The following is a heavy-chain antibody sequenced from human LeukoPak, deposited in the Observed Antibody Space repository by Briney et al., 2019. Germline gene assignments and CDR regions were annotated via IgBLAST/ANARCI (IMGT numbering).Heavy chain of an antibody. V-gene: IGHV3-21*06. Sequence: GGSLRLSCVASGFTFSFYTINWVRQAPGKGLEWVSSISGSSSYIYYADSVKGRFTISRDNAKNSLYLQMNSLRAEDTAVYYCARGDYDSSGYWNHDAFHIWGKGTTVTVSS. D-gene: IGHD3-22*01. CDR1: GFTFSFYT. J-gene: IGHJ3*02. CDR2: ISGSSSYI. CDR3: ARGDYDSSGYWNHDAFHI.